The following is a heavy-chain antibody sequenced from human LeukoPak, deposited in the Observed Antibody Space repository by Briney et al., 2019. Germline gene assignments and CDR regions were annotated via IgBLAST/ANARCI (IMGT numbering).Heavy chain of an antibody. CDR1: GGSFSGYY. CDR2: INHSGST. D-gene: IGHD1-20*01. CDR3: ARGVNNWNVDVFDI. Sequence: SETLSLTCAVYGGSFSGYYWSWIRQPPGKGLEWIGEINHSGSTNYNPSLKSRVTISVDTSKNQFSLKLSSVTAADTAVYYCARGVNNWNVDVFDIWGQGTMVTVSS. V-gene: IGHV4-34*01. J-gene: IGHJ3*02.